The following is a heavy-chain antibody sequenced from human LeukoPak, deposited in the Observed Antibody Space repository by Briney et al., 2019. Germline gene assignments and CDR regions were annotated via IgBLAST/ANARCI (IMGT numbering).Heavy chain of an antibody. D-gene: IGHD6-13*01. CDR1: GYTFTNYG. J-gene: IGHJ4*02. CDR2: ISAYNDNS. CDR3: ARGGRIYSSESCDY. V-gene: IGHV1-18*01. Sequence: ASVKVSCKGSGYTFTNYGISWVRQAPGQGLEWMGWISAYNDNSNYAQKLQGRVTMTTDTSTSTAYMELWSLTSDDTAVYYCARGGRIYSSESCDYWGQGTLVTVSS.